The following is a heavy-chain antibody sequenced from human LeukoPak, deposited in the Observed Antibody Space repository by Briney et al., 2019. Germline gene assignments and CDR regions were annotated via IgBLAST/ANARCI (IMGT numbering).Heavy chain of an antibody. D-gene: IGHD6-19*01. CDR2: ISRNSGSI. CDR3: AKGGGSGWYKDNWFDP. CDR1: GFTFDDYA. Sequence: QPGRSLRLSCAASGFTFDDYAMHWVRQAPGKGLEWVSGISRNSGSIGYADSVKGRFTISRDNAKNSLYLQMNSLRAEDTALYYCAKGGGSGWYKDNWFDPWGQGTLVTVSS. J-gene: IGHJ5*02. V-gene: IGHV3-9*01.